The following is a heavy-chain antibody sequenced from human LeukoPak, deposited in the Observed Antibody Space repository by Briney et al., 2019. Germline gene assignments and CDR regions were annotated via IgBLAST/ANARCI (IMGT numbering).Heavy chain of an antibody. J-gene: IGHJ5*02. D-gene: IGHD6-19*01. CDR1: GGSISSSSYY. V-gene: IGHV4-39*07. CDR3: ARGKFAVAGTCWFDP. Sequence: PSETLSLTCTVSGGSISSSSYYWGWIRQPPGKGLEWIGSIYYSGSTYYNPSLKSRVTISVDTSKNQFSLKLSSVTAADTAVYYCARGKFAVAGTCWFDPWGQGTLVTVSS. CDR2: IYYSGST.